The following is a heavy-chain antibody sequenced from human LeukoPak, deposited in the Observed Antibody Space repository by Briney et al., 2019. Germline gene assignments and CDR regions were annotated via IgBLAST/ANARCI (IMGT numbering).Heavy chain of an antibody. CDR3: VRDRRVGGTTPGY. Sequence: GGSLRLSCAASEFNFSTYDMNWVRQAPGKGLEWISYISSSSSTVYYADSVKGRFTVSRDNVKSSLYLQMNSLRDEDTAVYYCVRDRRVGGTTPGYWGQGTLVTVSS. CDR2: ISSSSSTV. CDR1: EFNFSTYD. J-gene: IGHJ4*02. D-gene: IGHD1-26*01. V-gene: IGHV3-48*02.